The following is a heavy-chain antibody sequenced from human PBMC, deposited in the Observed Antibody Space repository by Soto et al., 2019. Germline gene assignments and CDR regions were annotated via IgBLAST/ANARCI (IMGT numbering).Heavy chain of an antibody. CDR1: GYTLTELS. V-gene: IGHV1-24*01. J-gene: IGHJ5*02. D-gene: IGHD3-9*01. CDR2: FDPEDGET. Sequence: ASVKVSCKVSGYTLTELSMHWVRQAPGKGLEWMGGFDPEDGETIYAQKFQVRVTMTEDTSTDTAYMELSSLRSEDTAVYYCATGLRYFDWLSIDPWGQGTLVTVSS. CDR3: ATGLRYFDWLSIDP.